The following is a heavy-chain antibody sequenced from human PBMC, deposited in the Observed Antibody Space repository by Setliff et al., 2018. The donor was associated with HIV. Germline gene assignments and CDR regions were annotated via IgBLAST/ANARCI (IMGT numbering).Heavy chain of an antibody. CDR3: ARDPGVLRYFDWLLSHFDY. CDR2: IYHSGST. Sequence: SETLSLTCAVSNYSINSGYYWGWIRQPPGKGLEWIGSIYHSGSTYYNPSLKSRVTISVDTSKNQVSLRLTSVTAADTAVYYCARDPGVLRYFDWLLSHFDYWGQGTLVTVSS. J-gene: IGHJ4*02. CDR1: NYSINSGYY. V-gene: IGHV4-38-2*02. D-gene: IGHD3-9*01.